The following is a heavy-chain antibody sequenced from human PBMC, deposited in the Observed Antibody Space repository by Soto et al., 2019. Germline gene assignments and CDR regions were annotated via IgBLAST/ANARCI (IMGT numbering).Heavy chain of an antibody. D-gene: IGHD3-10*01. CDR2: IYYSGST. CDR1: GGSISSGGYY. Sequence: SETLSLTCTVSGGSISSGGYYWSWIRQHPGKGLEWIGYIYYSGSTYYNPSLKSRVTISVDTSQNQFSLKLSSVTAADTAVYYCARDRDWGSGKEFYYGIDVWGQGTTVTVSS. V-gene: IGHV4-31*03. J-gene: IGHJ6*02. CDR3: ARDRDWGSGKEFYYGIDV.